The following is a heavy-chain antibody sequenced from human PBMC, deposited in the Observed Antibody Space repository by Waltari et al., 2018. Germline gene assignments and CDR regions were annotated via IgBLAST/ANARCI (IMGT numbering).Heavy chain of an antibody. CDR1: GFSFSSYW. Sequence: EVQLVQSGTAVKKPGESLKISCEASGFSFSSYWIAWGRQTPGKGLEWMGIINPGESHIRYSPSFQGQVTISADDSKTTAYLHWTSLKASDSGIYYCARQGFGELYSLDYWGQGTLVTVSS. V-gene: IGHV5-51*01. CDR2: INPGESHI. CDR3: ARQGFGELYSLDY. D-gene: IGHD3-10*01. J-gene: IGHJ4*02.